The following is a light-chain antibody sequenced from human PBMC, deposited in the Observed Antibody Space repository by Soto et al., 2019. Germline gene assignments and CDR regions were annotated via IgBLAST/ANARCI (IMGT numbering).Light chain of an antibody. J-gene: IGKJ1*01. CDR3: EHYGASPHT. CDR2: GAS. Sequence: EMVLTQSPGILSLSPGERATLSCRASQTVHSNYLAWYLQRPGQAPRLLVYGASRTASGIPDRFSGSGSGTDFTLTITRLEPEDFGVFYCEHYGASPHTFGQGARVEIK. CDR1: QTVHSNY. V-gene: IGKV3-20*01.